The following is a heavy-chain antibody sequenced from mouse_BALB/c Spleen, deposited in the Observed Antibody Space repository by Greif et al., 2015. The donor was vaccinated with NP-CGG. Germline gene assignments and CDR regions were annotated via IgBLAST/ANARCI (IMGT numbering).Heavy chain of an antibody. D-gene: IGHD1-1*01. CDR3: ARDYGSSYAYAMDY. CDR2: IDPANGNT. J-gene: IGHJ4*01. CDR1: GFNIKDTY. V-gene: IGHV14-3*02. Sequence: VQLQQPGAELVKPGASVKLSCTASGFNIKDTYMHWVKQRPEQGLEWIGRIDPANGNTKYDPKFQGKATITADTSSNTAYLQLSSLTSEDTAVYYCARDYGSSYAYAMDYWGQGTSVTVSS.